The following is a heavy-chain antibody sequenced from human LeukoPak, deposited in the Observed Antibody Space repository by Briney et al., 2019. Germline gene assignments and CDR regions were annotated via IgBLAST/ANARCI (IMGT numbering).Heavy chain of an antibody. Sequence: PGGSLRLSRAASGFIFSDAWMSWVRQAPGKGLEWVGRIKIKTEGGTTDYAAPVQGRFTISRDDSKTTLYLQMNSLKTEDTAVYYCTTHRDYSSSPTFDYWGQGTLVTVSS. CDR2: IKIKTEGGTT. CDR3: TTHRDYSSSPTFDY. CDR1: GFIFSDAW. J-gene: IGHJ4*02. D-gene: IGHD6-13*01. V-gene: IGHV3-15*01.